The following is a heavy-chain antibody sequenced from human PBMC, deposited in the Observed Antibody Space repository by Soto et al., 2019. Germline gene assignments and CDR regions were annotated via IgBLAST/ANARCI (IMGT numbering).Heavy chain of an antibody. V-gene: IGHV1-69*02. D-gene: IGHD6-13*01. Sequence: QVQLVQSGAEVKKPGSSVKVSCKASGGTFNVYTIIWVRQAPGQGLGWMGRIIPMLAITNYAQRFQGRVTLTADTSTTTAYMELSSLTSEDTAVYYCALGSWSGETFDIWGKGTLVTVSS. CDR1: GGTFNVYT. CDR3: ALGSWSGETFDI. J-gene: IGHJ3*02. CDR2: IIPMLAIT.